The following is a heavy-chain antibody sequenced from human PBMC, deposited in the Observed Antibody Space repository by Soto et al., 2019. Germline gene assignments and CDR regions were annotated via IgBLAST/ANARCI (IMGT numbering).Heavy chain of an antibody. J-gene: IGHJ6*02. CDR3: AGTYGSGTLYNRNYYGMDV. Sequence: QEQLVQSGAEVKKTGSSVKLSCRSTSTHRFLHWVRQAPGQPLEWVGWIRPFKGDTNYAKKFQDRVTMTRDRSLTTTYMKQRTLTSEDRGIYYCAGTYGSGTLYNRNYYGMDVWGQGTAVTVSS. CDR1: STSTHRF. D-gene: IGHD3-10*01. V-gene: IGHV1-45*01. CDR2: IRPFKGDT.